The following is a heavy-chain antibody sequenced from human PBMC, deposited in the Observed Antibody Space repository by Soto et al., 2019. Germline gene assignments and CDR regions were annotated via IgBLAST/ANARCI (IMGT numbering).Heavy chain of an antibody. D-gene: IGHD6-19*01. J-gene: IGHJ4*02. Sequence: QITLKESGPTLMNPTQTLALTCTFSGFSFNTRGVGVAWIRQPPGKTLEWLAVIYWDGDRRYSPSRTDRLSITKDMSTKQVVLTLSNVDPVDTGTYYCAHLVPGPLSFAYWGQGALVTVSS. CDR3: AHLVPGPLSFAY. CDR2: IYWDGDR. CDR1: GFSFNTRGVG. V-gene: IGHV2-5*02.